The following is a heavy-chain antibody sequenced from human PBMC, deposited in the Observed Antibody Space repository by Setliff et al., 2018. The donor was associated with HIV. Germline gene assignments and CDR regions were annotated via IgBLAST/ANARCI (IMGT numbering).Heavy chain of an antibody. CDR2: MSGSGGST. D-gene: IGHD7-27*01. CDR1: TFSSYA. Sequence: TFSSYAMTWVRQAPGKGLEWVSVMSGSGGSTYSADSVKGRFTISRDNSKNTLYLQMNSLRAEDTAIYYCAKNWGSRGIWGVFDYWGQGTLVTVSS. J-gene: IGHJ4*02. CDR3: AKNWGSRGIWGVFDY. V-gene: IGHV3-23*01.